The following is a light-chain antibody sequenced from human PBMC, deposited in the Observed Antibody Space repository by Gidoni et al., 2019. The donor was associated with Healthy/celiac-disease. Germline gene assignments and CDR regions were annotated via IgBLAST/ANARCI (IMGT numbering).Light chain of an antibody. CDR2: AAS. V-gene: IGKV1-39*01. Sequence: DIQMTQSPSSLSASVGDRVTITCRASQSISSYLNWYQQKPGKAPKLLIYAASSLQSGVPSRFSCSGSGTDFTLTISSLQPEGFATYYCQQSYSTPWTFXQXTKVEIK. J-gene: IGKJ1*01. CDR1: QSISSY. CDR3: QQSYSTPWT.